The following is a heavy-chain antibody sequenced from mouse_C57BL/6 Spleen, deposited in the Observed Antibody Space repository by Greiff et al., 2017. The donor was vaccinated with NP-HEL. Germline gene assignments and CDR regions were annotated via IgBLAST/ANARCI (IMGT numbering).Heavy chain of an antibody. D-gene: IGHD1-1*01. J-gene: IGHJ3*01. CDR2: IYPGDGDT. CDR3: APYYGSSSAWFAY. CDR1: GYAFSSSW. V-gene: IGHV1-82*01. Sequence: VKLQESGPELVKPGASVKISCQASGYAFSSSWMNWVKQRPGKGLEWIGRIYPGDGDTNYNGKFKGKATLTADKSSSTAYMQLSSLTSEDSAVYFCAPYYGSSSAWFAYWGQGTLVTVSA.